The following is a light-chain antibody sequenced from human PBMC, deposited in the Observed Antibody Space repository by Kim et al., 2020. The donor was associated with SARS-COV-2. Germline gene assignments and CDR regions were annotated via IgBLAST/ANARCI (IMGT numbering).Light chain of an antibody. J-gene: IGKJ4*01. CDR1: QSVSSN. Sequence: GKRPALLCGDSQSVSSNLAWYQPKPGQAPRLPIFGASPRANGIPARFSGRGSGTGFTLTLRSLQSEDFAVYYCQHYNNGPLTFGGGT. CDR3: QHYNNGPLT. CDR2: GAS. V-gene: IGKV3-15*01.